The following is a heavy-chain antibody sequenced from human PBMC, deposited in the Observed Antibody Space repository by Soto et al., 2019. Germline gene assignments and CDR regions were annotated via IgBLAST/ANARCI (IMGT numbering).Heavy chain of an antibody. CDR1: GFTVSSNF. V-gene: IGHV3-53*01. Sequence: GGSLRLSCAASGFTVSSNFMNWVRQVPGKGLEWVSIIYSGGSTYYADSVKGRFTISRDNSKNTLYLQMDSLRAEDTAVYYCARGSRWEISVGYSGLGTLVTVSS. D-gene: IGHD1-26*01. CDR3: ARGSRWEISVGY. J-gene: IGHJ4*02. CDR2: IYSGGST.